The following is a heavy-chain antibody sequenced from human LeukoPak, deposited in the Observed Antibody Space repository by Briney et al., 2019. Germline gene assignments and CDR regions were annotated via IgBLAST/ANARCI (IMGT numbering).Heavy chain of an antibody. V-gene: IGHV3-30*02. Sequence: GGSLRLSCAASGLTFSNYGMHWVRQAPGKGLEWVAFMRSDGSNIHYADSVKGRFTISRDNSQNTLYLQMNSLKTEDAAVYYCAKGLRDGYNYYFDYWGQGTLVTVSS. CDR1: GLTFSNYG. CDR2: MRSDGSNI. J-gene: IGHJ4*02. D-gene: IGHD5-24*01. CDR3: AKGLRDGYNYYFDY.